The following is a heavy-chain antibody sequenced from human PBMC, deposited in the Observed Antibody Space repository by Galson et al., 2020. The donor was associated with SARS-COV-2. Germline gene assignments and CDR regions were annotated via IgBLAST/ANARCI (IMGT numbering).Heavy chain of an antibody. CDR2: ISYDGSNK. CDR3: AKDGVEEYQLLFYYYYYYMDV. V-gene: IGHV3-30*18. Sequence: GESLKISCAASGFTFSSYGMHWVRQAPGTGLESVAVISYDGSNKYYADSVKGRFTISRDNSKNTLYLQMNSLRAEDTAVYYCAKDGVEEYQLLFYYYYYYMDVWGKGTTVTVSS. J-gene: IGHJ6*03. D-gene: IGHD2-2*01. CDR1: GFTFSSYG.